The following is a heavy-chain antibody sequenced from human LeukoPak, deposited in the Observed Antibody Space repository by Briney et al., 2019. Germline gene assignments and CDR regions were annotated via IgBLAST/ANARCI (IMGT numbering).Heavy chain of an antibody. V-gene: IGHV3-23*01. CDR3: AKSLYGGCDY. D-gene: IGHD3-16*02. Sequence: GGSLRLSCVASGFIFSTYAMSCVRQAPGKGLEWVSGVNGNGGSTSYADSVKGRFTIFRDNSKNTVYLQMNSLRVEDTAVYYCAKSLYGGCDYWGQGTVVTVSS. J-gene: IGHJ4*02. CDR1: GFIFSTYA. CDR2: VNGNGGST.